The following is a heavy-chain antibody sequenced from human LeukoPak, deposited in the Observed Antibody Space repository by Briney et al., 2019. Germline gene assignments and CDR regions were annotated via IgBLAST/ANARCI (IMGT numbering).Heavy chain of an antibody. J-gene: IGHJ4*02. Sequence: SETLSLTCAVYGGSFSGYYWSWIRQPPGKGLEWIGEINHSGSTNYNPSLKSQVTISVDTSKNQFSLKLSSVTAADTAVYYCARVSMTVIGPPYFDYWGQGTLVTVSS. CDR1: GGSFSGYY. D-gene: IGHD4-17*01. V-gene: IGHV4-34*01. CDR3: ARVSMTVIGPPYFDY. CDR2: INHSGST.